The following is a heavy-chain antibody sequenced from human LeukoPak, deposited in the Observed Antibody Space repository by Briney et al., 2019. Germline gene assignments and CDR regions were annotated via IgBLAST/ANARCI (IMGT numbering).Heavy chain of an antibody. Sequence: PGGSLRLSCAGSGFPFSIYGMNWVRQAPGKGLEWVSGISPGGGPTYYADSVKGRFTISRDNSKNTLYLQMNSLRAEDTAVYYCAKDVRARLVVPAAMFFDYWGQGTLVTVSS. D-gene: IGHD2-2*01. CDR1: GFPFSIYG. CDR2: ISPGGGPT. J-gene: IGHJ4*02. CDR3: AKDVRARLVVPAAMFFDY. V-gene: IGHV3-23*01.